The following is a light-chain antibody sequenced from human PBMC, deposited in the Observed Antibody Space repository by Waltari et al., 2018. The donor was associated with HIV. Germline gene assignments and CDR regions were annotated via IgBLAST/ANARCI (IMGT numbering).Light chain of an antibody. CDR3: QSADSGGFHWV. Sequence: SYELTQPPSVSVSPGQTATITCSGDALPKQNAFWYQQRPGQAPLLLIYKDTERPSGIPERFSGSTSGATVTLTISGVQAEDEADYYCQSADSGGFHWVFGGGTKLTVL. CDR2: KDT. CDR1: ALPKQN. V-gene: IGLV3-25*03. J-gene: IGLJ3*02.